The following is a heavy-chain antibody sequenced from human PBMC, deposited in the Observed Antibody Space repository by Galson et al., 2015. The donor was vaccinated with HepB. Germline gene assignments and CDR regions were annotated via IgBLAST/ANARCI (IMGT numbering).Heavy chain of an antibody. CDR2: IYYSGST. V-gene: IGHV4-59*01. J-gene: IGHJ4*02. CDR1: GGSISSYY. D-gene: IGHD6-19*01. CDR3: ARGGSGWYYFDY. Sequence: ETLSLTCTVSGGSISSYYWSWIRQPPGKGLEWIGYIYYSGSTNYNPSLKSRVTMSVDTSKNQFSLKVSSVTAADTAMYYCARGGSGWYYFDYWGQGTLVTVSS.